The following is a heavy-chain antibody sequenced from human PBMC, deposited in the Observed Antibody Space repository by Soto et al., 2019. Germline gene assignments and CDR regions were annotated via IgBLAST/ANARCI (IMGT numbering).Heavy chain of an antibody. V-gene: IGHV3-33*01. CDR1: RFTFSNYG. CDR2: IWYDGSNK. J-gene: IGHJ6*02. CDR3: ARDDIPGRAVAIYGMDV. Sequence: QVQLVESGGGVVQPGRSLRLSCAASRFTFSNYGMHWVRQAPGKGLEWVAVIWYDGSNKYYADSVTGRFTISRDNSKNTLYLQMNSLRAEDTAVYYCARDDIPGRAVAIYGMDVWGQGTTVTVSS. D-gene: IGHD6-19*01.